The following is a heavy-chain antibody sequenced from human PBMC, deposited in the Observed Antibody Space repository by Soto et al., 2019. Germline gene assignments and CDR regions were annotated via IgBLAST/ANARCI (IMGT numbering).Heavy chain of an antibody. CDR1: GFTFSSYE. CDR2: ISSSGSTI. D-gene: IGHD3-22*01. CDR3: ARGGFVYYDSSGPPDY. J-gene: IGHJ4*02. V-gene: IGHV3-48*03. Sequence: HPGGSLRLSCAASGFTFSSYEMNWVRQAPGKGLEWVSYISSSGSTIYYADSVKGRFTISRDNAKNSLYLQMNSLRAEDTAVYYCARGGFVYYDSSGPPDYWGQGTLVTVSS.